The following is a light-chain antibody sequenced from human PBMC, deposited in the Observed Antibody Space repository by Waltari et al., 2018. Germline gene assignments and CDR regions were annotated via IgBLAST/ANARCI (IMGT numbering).Light chain of an antibody. CDR2: SNS. V-gene: IGLV1-51*01. CDR1: TSNIGENY. J-gene: IGLJ2*01. CDR3: ATWDRILSAVI. Sequence: QSVLTQPPSVSAAPGQPVTISFSGSTSNIGENYVSWYQRLPGKDPRLLIFSNSERPYGIPDRFYGSKSDTSATLGITGLQTGDEADYYCATWDRILSAVIIGGGTKLTVL.